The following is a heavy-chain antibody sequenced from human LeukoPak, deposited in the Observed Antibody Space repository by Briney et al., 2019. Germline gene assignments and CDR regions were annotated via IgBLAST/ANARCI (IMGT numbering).Heavy chain of an antibody. V-gene: IGHV3-7*01. Sequence: GGSLRLSCAAAGFRISNYWMTWVRQAPEKGLEWLARIKTDGSETYYVDSVKGRFTISRDNAKSSLYLQMNSLRVEDTAVYHCVRFGPDHDMGLWGEGTTVTVSA. D-gene: IGHD3-16*01. J-gene: IGHJ6*04. CDR2: IKTDGSET. CDR1: GFRISNYW. CDR3: VRFGPDHDMGL.